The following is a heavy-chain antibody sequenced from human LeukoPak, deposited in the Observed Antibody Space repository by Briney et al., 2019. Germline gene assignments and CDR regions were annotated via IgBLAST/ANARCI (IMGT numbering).Heavy chain of an antibody. CDR3: AKGTPATSN. V-gene: IGHV3-30*18. CDR2: ISSAGNNQ. D-gene: IGHD6-25*01. J-gene: IGHJ4*02. Sequence: GGSLRLSCAASGFMLSRYGMHWVRQAPGKGLEWVAVISSAGNNQYYVDSVKGRFTISRDNSQNTLYLQMNSLRAEDTAVYYCAKGTPATSNWGQGTLVTVSS. CDR1: GFMLSRYG.